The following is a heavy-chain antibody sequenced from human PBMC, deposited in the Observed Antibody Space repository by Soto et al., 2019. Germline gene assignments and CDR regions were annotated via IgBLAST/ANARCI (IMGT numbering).Heavy chain of an antibody. Sequence: ASVKVSCKASGYTFTSYYMHWVRQAPGQGLEWMGIINPSGGSTSYAQKFQGRVTMTRDTSTSTVYMELSSLRSEDTAVYYCARERRTRPSHDSFDIWGQGTMVTVSS. V-gene: IGHV1-46*01. CDR2: INPSGGST. J-gene: IGHJ3*02. CDR1: GYTFTSYY. CDR3: ARERRTRPSHDSFDI. D-gene: IGHD2-2*01.